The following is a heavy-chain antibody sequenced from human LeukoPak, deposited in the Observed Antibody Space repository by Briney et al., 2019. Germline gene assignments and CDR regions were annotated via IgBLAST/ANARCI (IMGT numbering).Heavy chain of an antibody. V-gene: IGHV4-59*01. CDR2: IYNSGSA. D-gene: IGHD2-2*01. CDR1: RGFISGYY. CDR3: ARHVVVPAPMVDP. J-gene: IGHJ5*02. Sequence: KASETLSLTCTVSRGFISGYYWSWIRQPPGKGLEWIGNIYNSGSANCSPSLKSRVTISVDTSKNQFSLKLTSVTAADTAVYYCARHVVVPAPMVDPWGQGTLVTVSS.